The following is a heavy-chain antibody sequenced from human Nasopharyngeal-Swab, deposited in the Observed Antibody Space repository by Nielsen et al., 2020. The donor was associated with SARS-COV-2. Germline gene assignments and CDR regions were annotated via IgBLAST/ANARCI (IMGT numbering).Heavy chain of an antibody. V-gene: IGHV1-69*04. J-gene: IGHJ2*01. CDR2: IIPILGIA. Sequence: SVKVSCKASGGTFSSYAISWVRQAPGQGLEWMGRIIPILGIANYEQKFQGRVTITADKSTSTAYMELSSLRSEDTAVYYCARGDSYGASWYFDLWGRGTLVTVSS. CDR1: GGTFSSYA. CDR3: ARGDSYGASWYFDL. D-gene: IGHD5-18*01.